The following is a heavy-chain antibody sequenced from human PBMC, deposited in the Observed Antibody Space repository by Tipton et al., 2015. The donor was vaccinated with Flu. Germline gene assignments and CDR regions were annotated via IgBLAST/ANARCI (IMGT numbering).Heavy chain of an antibody. CDR3: ARARSGSYYFLSSFDI. V-gene: IGHV3-11*01. J-gene: IGHJ3*02. Sequence: QLVQSGGGLVKPGGSLRLSCAASGFTFSDYYMSWIRQAPGKGLEWVSYISSSGSTIYYADSVKGRFTISRDNAKNSLYLQMNSLRAEATAGYYCARARSGSYYFLSSFDIWGQGTTVTVSS. CDR1: GFTFSDYY. D-gene: IGHD1-26*01. CDR2: ISSSGSTI.